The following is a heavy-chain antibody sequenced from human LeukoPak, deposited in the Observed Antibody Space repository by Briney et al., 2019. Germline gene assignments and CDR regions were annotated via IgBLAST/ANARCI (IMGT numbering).Heavy chain of an antibody. CDR2: IYTSGST. CDR3: ARAYSSGYYPPENFFNS. V-gene: IGHV4-61*02. D-gene: IGHD3-22*01. CDR1: GGSISSGSYC. Sequence: SQTLSLTCTVSGGSISSGSYCWNWMRQPAGKGLEWIGGIYTSGSTNYDPFLKSRVTISVDTSRNQFSLKLTSVTAADTAVYYCARAYSSGYYPPENFFNSWGQGTLVTVSS. J-gene: IGHJ4*02.